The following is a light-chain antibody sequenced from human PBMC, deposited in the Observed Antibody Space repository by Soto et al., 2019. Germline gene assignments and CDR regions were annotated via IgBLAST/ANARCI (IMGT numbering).Light chain of an antibody. V-gene: IGLV2-23*01. CDR1: SSDVGSSNL. J-gene: IGLJ1*01. Sequence: QSALTQPASVSGSPGQSITISCTGTSSDVGSSNLVSWYQQHPGKAPKLIIYEGSRRPSGVSGRFSGSKSGNTASLTISGLHAEDEADYYCCSFAASTTFYVFGAGTKVTVL. CDR3: CSFAASTTFYV. CDR2: EGS.